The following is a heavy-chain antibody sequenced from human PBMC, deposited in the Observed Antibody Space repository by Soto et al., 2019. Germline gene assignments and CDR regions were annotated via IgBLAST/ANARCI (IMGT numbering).Heavy chain of an antibody. CDR2: ISGSGGST. V-gene: IGHV3-23*01. CDR1: GFTFISFA. J-gene: IGHJ4*02. Sequence: VLLRLSCAASGFTFISFAMRWVRQAQGKGLEWVSAISGSGGSTYYADSVKGRFTISRDNSKNTLYLQMNSLRAEDTAVYYCAKFPPEYYDSSGYFDYFDYWGQGTLVTVSS. D-gene: IGHD3-22*01. CDR3: AKFPPEYYDSSGYFDYFDY.